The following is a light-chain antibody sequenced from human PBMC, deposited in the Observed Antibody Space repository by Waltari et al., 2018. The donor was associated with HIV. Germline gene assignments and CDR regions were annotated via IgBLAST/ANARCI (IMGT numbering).Light chain of an antibody. V-gene: IGLV3-21*01. Sequence: SSVLAQPPSVSVAPGEPARITCGAHTIGTKSVQWYQQKAGHARSLVMYDDNDRPSGSPVRFSGSDSGNAATLTISRVEAGDEADYFCQVWDNNVYHVIFGGGTKVTVL. CDR3: QVWDNNVYHVI. CDR1: TIGTKS. J-gene: IGLJ2*01. CDR2: DDN.